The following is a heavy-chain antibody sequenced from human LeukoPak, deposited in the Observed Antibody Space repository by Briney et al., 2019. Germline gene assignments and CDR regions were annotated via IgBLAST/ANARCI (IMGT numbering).Heavy chain of an antibody. V-gene: IGHV1-2*06. D-gene: IGHD7-27*01. J-gene: IGHJ4*02. CDR2: INPKSGGT. CDR1: GYTFTGYY. Sequence: ASVKLSCKASGYTFTGYYMHWVRQAAGQGLEWMGRINPKSGGTDYAQKFQGRVTMTRDTSISTAYMELSRLSSDDTAVYYCARDLPSTSNWELDYWGQGTLVTVSS. CDR3: ARDLPSTSNWELDY.